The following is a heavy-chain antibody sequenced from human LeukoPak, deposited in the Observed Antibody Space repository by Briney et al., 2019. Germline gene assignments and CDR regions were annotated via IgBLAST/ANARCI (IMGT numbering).Heavy chain of an antibody. CDR1: GYRFTSYW. J-gene: IGHJ4*02. CDR2: IYPGDYDT. D-gene: IGHD3-3*01. CDR3: ARNSHYGFWSGLAYVY. V-gene: IGHV5-51*01. Sequence: GESLKISRKGSGYRFTSYWIGWVRQMPGKGLEWMGIIYPGDYDTRYSPSFQGQVTISADKSISDAYLHGSSLKASDTAMYYCARNSHYGFWSGLAYVYWGQGTLVTVSS.